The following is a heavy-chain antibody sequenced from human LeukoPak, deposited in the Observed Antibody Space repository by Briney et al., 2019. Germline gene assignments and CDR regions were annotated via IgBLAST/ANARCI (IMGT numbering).Heavy chain of an antibody. V-gene: IGHV1-69*04. CDR3: ASQPERSGYDYGRERVWFDP. J-gene: IGHJ5*02. CDR1: GGTFSSYA. Sequence: ASVKVSCKASGGTFSSYAISWVRQAPGQGLEWMGRIIPILGIANYTQKFQGRVTITADKSTSTAYMELSSLRSEDTAVYHCASQPERSGYDYGRERVWFDPWGQGTLVTVSS. CDR2: IIPILGIA. D-gene: IGHD5-12*01.